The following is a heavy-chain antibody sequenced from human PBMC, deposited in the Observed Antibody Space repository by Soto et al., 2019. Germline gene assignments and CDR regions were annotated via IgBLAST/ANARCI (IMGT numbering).Heavy chain of an antibody. V-gene: IGHV1-2*04. CDR1: GYTFTGYY. CDR2: INPNSGGT. D-gene: IGHD2-2*01. Sequence: ASVKVSCKASGYTFTGYYMHWVRQAPGQGLEWMGWINPNSGGTNYAQKFQGWVTMTRDTSISTAYMELSRLRSDDTAVYYCAREDCSSTSCYLRLLGNYYYYGMVFRGQGITVTV. CDR3: AREDCSSTSCYLRLLGNYYYYGMVF. J-gene: IGHJ6*02.